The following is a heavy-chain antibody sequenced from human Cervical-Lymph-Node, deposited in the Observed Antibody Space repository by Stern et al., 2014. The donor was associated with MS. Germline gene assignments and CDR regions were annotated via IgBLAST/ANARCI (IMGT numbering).Heavy chain of an antibody. J-gene: IGHJ4*02. V-gene: IGHV3-74*01. Sequence: EVQLVESGGGLVQPGGSLRLSCAASGSTFRNYWIHWVRQAPGKGLVWVSRVNNDDSSTTYADSVKGRFTISRDNAKNTLYLQMNSLRAEDTAVYYCVRDVPNASFDSWGQGVLVTVSS. CDR1: GSTFRNYW. D-gene: IGHD2-2*01. CDR3: VRDVPNASFDS. CDR2: VNNDDSST.